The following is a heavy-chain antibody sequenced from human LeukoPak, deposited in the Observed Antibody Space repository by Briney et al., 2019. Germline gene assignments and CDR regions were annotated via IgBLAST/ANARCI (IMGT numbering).Heavy chain of an antibody. Sequence: IPSETLSLTCAVYGGSFSGYYWSWIRQPPGKGLEWIGYIYYSGSTYYNPSLKSRVTISVDTSKNQFSLKLSSVTAADTAVYYCARDHYYDSSGSPRPAFDIWGQGTMVTVSS. CDR3: ARDHYYDSSGSPRPAFDI. V-gene: IGHV4-30-4*01. CDR1: GGSFSGYY. J-gene: IGHJ3*02. D-gene: IGHD3-22*01. CDR2: IYYSGST.